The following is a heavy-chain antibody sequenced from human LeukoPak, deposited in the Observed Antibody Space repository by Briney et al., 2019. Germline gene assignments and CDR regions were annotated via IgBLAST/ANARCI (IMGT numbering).Heavy chain of an antibody. D-gene: IGHD1-26*01. CDR3: AKGERWELWQPRLIDY. V-gene: IGHV3-23*01. CDR2: ISGSGGST. CDR1: GLTFYSYA. Sequence: PGGSLRLSCAASGLTFYSYAMSWVRQAPGKGLEWVSAISGSGGSTYYADSVKGRFTISRDNSKNTLYLQMNSLRAEDTAVYYCAKGERWELWQPRLIDYWGQGTLVTVSS. J-gene: IGHJ4*02.